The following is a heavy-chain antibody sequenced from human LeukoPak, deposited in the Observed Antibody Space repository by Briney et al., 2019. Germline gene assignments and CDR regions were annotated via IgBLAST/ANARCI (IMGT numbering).Heavy chain of an antibody. J-gene: IGHJ2*01. Sequence: GGSLRLSCAASGLXFSSYGLSWVRQAPAKGLEWVSSSTGSGGTTHADSVGGRFTISRDNSKSTLYLQMNSLRVEDTAVYYCAKNVLGSGSYSWYFDLWGRGTLVTVSS. CDR1: GLXFSSYG. CDR2: STGSGGTT. V-gene: IGHV3-23*01. D-gene: IGHD1-26*01. CDR3: AKNVLGSGSYSWYFDL.